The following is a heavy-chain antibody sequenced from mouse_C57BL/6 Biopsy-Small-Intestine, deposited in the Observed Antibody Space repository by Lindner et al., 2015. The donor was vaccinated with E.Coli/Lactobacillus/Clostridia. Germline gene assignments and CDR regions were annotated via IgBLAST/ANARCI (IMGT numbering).Heavy chain of an antibody. CDR3: ARAGLAVAGPSYYYGMDV. CDR1: GYTFTGYY. J-gene: IGHJ1*01. V-gene: IGHV1-64*01. CDR2: INPNSGGT. Sequence: SVKVSCKASGYTFTGYYMHWVRQAPGQGLEWMGWINPNSGGTNYAQKFQGWVTMTRDTSISTAYMELSGLTSDDTAVYYCARAGLAVAGPSYYYGMDVWGQGTTVTVSS. D-gene: IGHD1-1*01.